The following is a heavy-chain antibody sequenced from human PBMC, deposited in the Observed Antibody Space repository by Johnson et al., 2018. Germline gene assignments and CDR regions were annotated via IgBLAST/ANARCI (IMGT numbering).Heavy chain of an antibody. CDR1: GFTFSSYA. Sequence: QLVESGGGVVQPGRSLRLSCAASGFTFSSYAMHWVRQAPGKGLEWVAVISYVGSNKYYADSVKGRFTISRDNSKNTLYLKMNSLRAEDTAVYYCARGGWGVYDILTGYPFGLDVWGKGTTVTVSS. J-gene: IGHJ6*04. D-gene: IGHD3-9*01. V-gene: IGHV3-30-3*01. CDR3: ARGGWGVYDILTGYPFGLDV. CDR2: ISYVGSNK.